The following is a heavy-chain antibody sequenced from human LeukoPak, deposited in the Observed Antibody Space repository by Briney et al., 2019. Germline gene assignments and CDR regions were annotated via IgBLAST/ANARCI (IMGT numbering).Heavy chain of an antibody. J-gene: IGHJ5*02. Sequence: EASVKVSCKASGYTFTGYYMHWVRQAPGQGLEWMGWINPNSGDTNYAQRFQGRVTMTRDTSISTAYLELSRLTSDDTAVYYCARDRSTGASTGTLYWFDPWGQGTLVTVSS. V-gene: IGHV1-2*02. D-gene: IGHD6-13*01. CDR1: GYTFTGYY. CDR2: INPNSGDT. CDR3: ARDRSTGASTGTLYWFDP.